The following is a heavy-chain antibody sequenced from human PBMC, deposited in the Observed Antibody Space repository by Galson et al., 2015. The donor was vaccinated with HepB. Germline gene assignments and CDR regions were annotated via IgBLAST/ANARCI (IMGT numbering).Heavy chain of an antibody. CDR3: ARGDPGGGNFYDH. Sequence: SVKVSCKPPGTTFNSNVISWVRQAPGQGLEWMGGIIPMFGAANHAQRFQGRLTITADESADTAYMELSSLKSEDTAVYYCARGDPGGGNFYDHWGQGTLVT. CDR2: IIPMFGAA. CDR1: GTTFNSNV. J-gene: IGHJ4*02. V-gene: IGHV1-69*13. D-gene: IGHD1-1*01.